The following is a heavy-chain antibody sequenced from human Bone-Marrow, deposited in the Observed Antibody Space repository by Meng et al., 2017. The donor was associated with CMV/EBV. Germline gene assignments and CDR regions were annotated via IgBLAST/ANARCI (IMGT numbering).Heavy chain of an antibody. D-gene: IGHD6-19*01. CDR2: IYGADIA. V-gene: IGHV3-66*02. CDR3: ARGLYTSAWLDY. Sequence: GGSLRLSCAASGFTVSSNYMSWVRQAPGKGLEWVSIIYGADIAYYADSVKGRFTISRDSSKNTMYLQMNSLRAEDTAVYYCARGLYTSAWLDYWGQGTLVTVSS. CDR1: GFTVSSNY. J-gene: IGHJ4*02.